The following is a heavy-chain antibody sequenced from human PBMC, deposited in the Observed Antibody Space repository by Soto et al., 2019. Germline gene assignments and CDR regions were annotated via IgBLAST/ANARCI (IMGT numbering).Heavy chain of an antibody. Sequence: SVKVSCKASGVTFSSYAISWVRQAPGQGLEWMGGIIPIFGTANYAQKFQGRVTITADESKNTLYLQMNSLRAEDTAMYYCAREGAAAGTGDYYYYYGMDVWGQGTTVTVS. D-gene: IGHD6-13*01. J-gene: IGHJ6*02. CDR1: GVTFSSYA. CDR2: IIPIFGTA. CDR3: AREGAAAGTGDYYYYYGMDV. V-gene: IGHV1-69*13.